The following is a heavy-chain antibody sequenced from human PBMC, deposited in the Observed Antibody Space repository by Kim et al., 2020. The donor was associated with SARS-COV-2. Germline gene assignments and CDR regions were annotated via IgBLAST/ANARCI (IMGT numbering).Heavy chain of an antibody. J-gene: IGHJ4*02. Sequence: SETLSLTCAVYGGSFSGYYWSWIRQPPGKGLEWIGEINHSGSTNCNPSLKSRVTISVDTSKNQFSLKLRSVTAADTAVYYCARGATTVTTPPSPDYWGQGTLVTVSS. CDR2: INHSGST. D-gene: IGHD4-17*01. CDR1: GGSFSGYY. V-gene: IGHV4-34*01. CDR3: ARGATTVTTPPSPDY.